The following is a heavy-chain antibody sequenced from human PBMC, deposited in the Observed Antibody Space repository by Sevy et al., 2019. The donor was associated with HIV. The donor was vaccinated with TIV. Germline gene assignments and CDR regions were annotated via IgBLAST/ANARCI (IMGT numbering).Heavy chain of an antibody. CDR2: IIPIFGTA. V-gene: IGHV1-69*13. CDR3: ARGVISGYKSTYYYYYGMDV. J-gene: IGHJ6*02. CDR1: GGTFSSYA. D-gene: IGHD3-10*01. Sequence: ASVKVSCKASGGTFSSYAISWVRQAPGQGLEWMGGIIPIFGTANYAQKFQGRVTITADESTSTAYMELSSLRSEDTAVYYCARGVISGYKSTYYYYYGMDVWGQWTTVTVSS.